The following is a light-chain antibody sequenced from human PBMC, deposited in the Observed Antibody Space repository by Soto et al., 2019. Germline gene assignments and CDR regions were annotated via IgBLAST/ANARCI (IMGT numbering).Light chain of an antibody. CDR2: KAS. J-gene: IGKJ1*01. V-gene: IGKV1-5*03. CDR1: QSISNW. Sequence: DIQMTQSPSTLPASVGDRVTITCRASQSISNWLAWYQQKPGKAPQLLIYKASILERGVSSRFSGSGSGTEFTLTISSLLPDDFATYYCQQYNSYLWTFGQGTKVEVK. CDR3: QQYNSYLWT.